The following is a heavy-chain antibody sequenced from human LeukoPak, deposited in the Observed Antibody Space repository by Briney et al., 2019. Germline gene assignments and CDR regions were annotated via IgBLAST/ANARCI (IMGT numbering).Heavy chain of an antibody. CDR2: VWYDGGNK. Sequence: GRSLRLSCAASGFTFSAYGMHWVRQAPGKGLEWVAVVWYDGGNKYYADSVKGRFTVSRDNSKNTLYLQMNSLRVEVTALYYCARDLNLPDAFDVWGQGTMVTVSS. J-gene: IGHJ3*01. D-gene: IGHD1-14*01. CDR1: GFTFSAYG. V-gene: IGHV3-33*01. CDR3: ARDLNLPDAFDV.